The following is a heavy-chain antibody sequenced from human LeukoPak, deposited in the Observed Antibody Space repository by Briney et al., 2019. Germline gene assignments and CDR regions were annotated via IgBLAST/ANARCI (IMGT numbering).Heavy chain of an antibody. J-gene: IGHJ4*02. D-gene: IGHD3-22*01. Sequence: GASVKVSCKASGYTFTVYYIHWVRQAPGQGLERMGRINPNSGGTSYAQKFQGRVTMTRDTSISIVYMELSRLRSDDTAVYYCARGGPYYYDSSGYYIGYWGQGTLVTVSS. CDR1: GYTFTVYY. V-gene: IGHV1-2*06. CDR2: INPNSGGT. CDR3: ARGGPYYYDSSGYYIGY.